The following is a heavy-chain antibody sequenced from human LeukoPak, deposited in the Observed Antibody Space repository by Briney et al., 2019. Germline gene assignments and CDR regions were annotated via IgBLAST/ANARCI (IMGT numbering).Heavy chain of an antibody. Sequence: GGSLRLSCAASGFTFSSYGMHWVRQAPGKGLEWVAVISYDGSNKYYADSVKGRFTISRDNSKNTLYLQMNSLRAEDTAVYYCANLGTAFCFDYWGQGTLVTVSS. D-gene: IGHD5-18*01. CDR2: ISYDGSNK. CDR1: GFTFSSYG. V-gene: IGHV3-30*18. J-gene: IGHJ4*02. CDR3: ANLGTAFCFDY.